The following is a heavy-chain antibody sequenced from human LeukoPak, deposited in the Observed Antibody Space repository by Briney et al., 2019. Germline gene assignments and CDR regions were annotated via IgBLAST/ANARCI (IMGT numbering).Heavy chain of an antibody. V-gene: IGHV1-69*01. J-gene: IGHJ3*02. D-gene: IGHD6-13*01. CDR1: GGTFSSYA. Sequence: ASVKVSCKASGGTFSSYAISWVRQAPGQGLEWMGGIIPIFGTANYAQKFQGRVTITADESTSTAYMELSSLRYEDTAVYYCAREAAAAGWGTHAFDIWGQGTMVTVSS. CDR3: AREAAAAGWGTHAFDI. CDR2: IIPIFGTA.